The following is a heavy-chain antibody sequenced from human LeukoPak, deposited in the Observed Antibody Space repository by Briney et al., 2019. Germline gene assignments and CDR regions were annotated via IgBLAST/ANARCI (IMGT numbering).Heavy chain of an antibody. J-gene: IGHJ6*02. D-gene: IGHD5-18*01. CDR2: IIPIFGTA. Sequence: SVKVSCKASGGTFSSYAISWVRQAPGQGLEWMGGIIPIFGTANYAQKFQGRVTITADEPTSTAYMELSSLRSEDTAVYYCARDWGPGYSYGYYYYYGMDVWGQGTTVTVSS. CDR3: ARDWGPGYSYGYYYYYGMDV. CDR1: GGTFSSYA. V-gene: IGHV1-69*13.